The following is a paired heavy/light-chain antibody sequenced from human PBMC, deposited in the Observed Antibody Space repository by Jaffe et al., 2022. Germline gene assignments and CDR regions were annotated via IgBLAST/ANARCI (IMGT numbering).Heavy chain of an antibody. CDR2: ISWNSGSI. J-gene: IGHJ4*02. CDR1: GFTFDDYA. Sequence: EVQLVESGGGLVQPGRSLRLSCAASGFTFDDYAMHWVRQAPGKGLEWVSGISWNSGSIGYADSVKGRFTISRDNAKNSLYLQMNSLRAEDTALYYCALGSGPPAAESGIAAYFDYWGQGTLVTVSS. CDR3: ALGSGPPAAESGIAAYFDY. V-gene: IGHV3-9*01. D-gene: IGHD6-13*01.
Light chain of an antibody. Sequence: SYELTQPPSVSVSPGQTARITCSGDALPKQYAYWYQQKPGQAPVLVIYKDSERPSGIPERFSGSSSGTTVTLTISGVQAEDEADYYCQSADSISGVVFGGGTKLTVL. CDR2: KDS. CDR1: ALPKQY. J-gene: IGLJ2*01. CDR3: QSADSISGVV. V-gene: IGLV3-25*03.